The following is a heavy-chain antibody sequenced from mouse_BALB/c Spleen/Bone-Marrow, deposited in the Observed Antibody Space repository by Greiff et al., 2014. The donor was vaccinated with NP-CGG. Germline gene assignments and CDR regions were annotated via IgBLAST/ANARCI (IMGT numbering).Heavy chain of an antibody. CDR2: ISSGGDST. J-gene: IGHJ3*01. CDR1: GFAFSSYD. D-gene: IGHD1-2*01. CDR3: ARHGTTATFFAY. Sequence: EVKLVESGGGLVKPGGSLKLSCAASGFAFSSYDMSWVRQTPEKRLEWVAYISSGGDSTYYPDTVKGRFTISRDNAKNTLYLQMSSLKSEDTAMYYCARHGTTATFFAYWGQGTLVTVSA. V-gene: IGHV5-12-1*01.